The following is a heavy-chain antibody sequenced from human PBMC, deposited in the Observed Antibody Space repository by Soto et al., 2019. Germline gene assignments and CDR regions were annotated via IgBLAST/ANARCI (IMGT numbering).Heavy chain of an antibody. V-gene: IGHV3-23*01. Sequence: GGSLRLSCAASGFTFSSYAMSWVRQAPGKGLEWVSAISGSGGSTYYADSVKGRFTISRDNSKNTLYLQMNSLRAEDTAVYYCAKARNDYYGSGSYDYWGQGTLVTVSS. CDR2: ISGSGGST. J-gene: IGHJ4*02. D-gene: IGHD3-10*01. CDR3: AKARNDYYGSGSYDY. CDR1: GFTFSSYA.